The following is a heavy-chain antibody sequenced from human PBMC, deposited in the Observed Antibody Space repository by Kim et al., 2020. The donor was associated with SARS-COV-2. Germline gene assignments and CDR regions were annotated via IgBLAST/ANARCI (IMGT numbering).Heavy chain of an antibody. D-gene: IGHD5-18*01. CDR3: ARYLDTAMAYFDY. CDR2: ISSSGSTI. Sequence: GGSLRLSCAASGFTFSDYYMSWIRQAPGKGLEWVSYISSSGSTIYYADSVKGRFTISRDNAKNSLYLQMNSLRAEDTAVYYCARYLDTAMAYFDYWGQGTLVTVSS. CDR1: GFTFSDYY. J-gene: IGHJ4*02. V-gene: IGHV3-11*01.